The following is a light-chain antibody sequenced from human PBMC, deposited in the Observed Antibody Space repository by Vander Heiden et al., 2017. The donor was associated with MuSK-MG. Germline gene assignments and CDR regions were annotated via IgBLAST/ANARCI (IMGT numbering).Light chain of an antibody. J-gene: IGKJ2*01. V-gene: IGKV3-20*01. Sequence: EIVLTQSPGTLSLSPGERATLSCRASQSVSSSYLAWYQQKPGQAPRLLIYGASSRATGIPDRFSSSGSGTDFTLTISRLDPEDFAVYYCQQYGCSPPYTFGQGTKLEIK. CDR3: QQYGCSPPYT. CDR1: QSVSSSY. CDR2: GAS.